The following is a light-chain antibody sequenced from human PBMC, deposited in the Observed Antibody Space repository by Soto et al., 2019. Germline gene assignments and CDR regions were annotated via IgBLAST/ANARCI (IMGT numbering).Light chain of an antibody. V-gene: IGLV2-14*01. J-gene: IGLJ1*01. CDR1: SSDVGGYNY. CDR2: DVS. CDR3: TSYTSSSTLYV. Sequence: QSALTQPASVSGSPEQSITISCTGTSSDVGGYNYVSWYQQHPGNAPKLIIFDVSDRPSGVSSRFSGSKSGNRASLTISGLQAEDEADYYCTSYTSSSTLYVFGTGTKLTVL.